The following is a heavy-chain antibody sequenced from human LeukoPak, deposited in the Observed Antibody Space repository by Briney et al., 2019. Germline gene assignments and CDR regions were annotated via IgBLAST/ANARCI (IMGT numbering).Heavy chain of an antibody. CDR1: GYTFTGNY. CDR2: INPNSGGT. V-gene: IGHV1-2*02. D-gene: IGHD5-12*01. Sequence: ASVKVSCKASGYTFTGNYMHWVRQAPGQGLEWMGWINPNSGGTNYAQKLQGRVTITRDTSIDAAYMQLSRLRSDDTAVYYCAKDRYGDYEAPFHYYMDAWGRGTTVTVSS. CDR3: AKDRYGDYEAPFHYYMDA. J-gene: IGHJ6*03.